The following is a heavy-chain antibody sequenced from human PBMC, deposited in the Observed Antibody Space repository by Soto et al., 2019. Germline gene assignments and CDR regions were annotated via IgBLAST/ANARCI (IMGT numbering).Heavy chain of an antibody. CDR1: GGSISSYY. Sequence: SETLSLTCAVSGGSISSYYWGWIRQPPGKGLEWMGYISYSGSTNYNPSLKSRVTISTDTTKNQLSLKLTSVTAADTAVYHCARGYATTWYTYYFDYWGQGTLVTVSS. D-gene: IGHD1-1*01. CDR2: ISYSGST. V-gene: IGHV4-59*08. J-gene: IGHJ4*02. CDR3: ARGYATTWYTYYFDY.